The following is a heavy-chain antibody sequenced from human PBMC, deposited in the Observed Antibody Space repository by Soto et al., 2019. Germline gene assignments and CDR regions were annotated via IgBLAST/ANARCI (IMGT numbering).Heavy chain of an antibody. V-gene: IGHV1-2*02. CDR2: IDPNSGGT. J-gene: IGHJ4*02. CDR3: ARDDFWSGYYQLGDY. D-gene: IGHD3-3*01. CDR1: GYTFTGYY. Sequence: QVQLVQYGAEVKRPGASVKVSCKASGYTFTGYYIHSVRQAPGQGLEWMGWIDPNSGGTNYAQKFQGRVTMTRDTSISTAYMELSRLRSDDTAVYYCARDDFWSGYYQLGDYWGQGTLVTVSS.